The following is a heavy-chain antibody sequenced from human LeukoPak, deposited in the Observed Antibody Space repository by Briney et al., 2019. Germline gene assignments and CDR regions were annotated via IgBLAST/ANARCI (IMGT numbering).Heavy chain of an antibody. CDR2: ISWNSGSI. CDR1: GFTFDDYA. V-gene: IGHV3-9*01. D-gene: IGHD6-19*01. CDR3: AKELPAVAGTGHYGMDV. J-gene: IGHJ6*02. Sequence: GGSLRLSCAASGFTFDDYAMHWVRQAPGKGLEWVSGISWNSGSIGYADSVKGRFTISRDNAKNSLYLQMNSLRAEDTALYYCAKELPAVAGTGHYGMDVWGQGTTVTVSS.